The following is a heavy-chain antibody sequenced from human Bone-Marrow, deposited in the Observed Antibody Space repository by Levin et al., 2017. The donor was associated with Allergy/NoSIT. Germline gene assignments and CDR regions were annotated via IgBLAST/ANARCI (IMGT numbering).Heavy chain of an antibody. J-gene: IGHJ6*02. Sequence: SGPTLVKPTQTLTLTCTFSGFSLSTGGVGVGWVRQPPEKAPEWLALIYWDGDARYSPALKPRVTITEGSARNQVVLRMPTMDPVETGTYYWRHVGPCEYRSGLRRKNYHGMDVWGQGTTVTVSS. CDR2: IYWDGDA. CDR1: GFSLSTGGVG. CDR3: RHVGPCEYRSGLRRKNYHGMDV. V-gene: IGHV2-5*02. D-gene: IGHD5-18*01.